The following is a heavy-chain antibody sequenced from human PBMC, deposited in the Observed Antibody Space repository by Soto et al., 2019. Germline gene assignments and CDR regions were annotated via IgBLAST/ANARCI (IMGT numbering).Heavy chain of an antibody. CDR3: ARYSSGWYKYAFDI. CDR2: IYYSGST. CDR1: GGSISSYY. V-gene: IGHV4-59*01. D-gene: IGHD6-19*01. Sequence: SETLSLTCTVSGGSISSYYWSWIRQPPGKGLGWIGYIYYSGSTNYNPSLKSRVTISVDTSKNQFSLKLSSVTAADTAVYYCARYSSGWYKYAFDIWGQGTMVTV. J-gene: IGHJ3*02.